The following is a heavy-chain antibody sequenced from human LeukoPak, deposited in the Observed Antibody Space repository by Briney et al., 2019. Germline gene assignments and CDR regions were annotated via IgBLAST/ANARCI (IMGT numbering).Heavy chain of an antibody. J-gene: IGHJ4*02. CDR2: ISGSGGST. D-gene: IGHD3-22*01. CDR1: GFTFSSYA. CDR3: AKGLGSSGYYYSPFDS. Sequence: GGSLRLSGAASGFTFSSYAMSWVRQAPGKGLEWVSGISGSGGSTYYADSVKGRFTISRDNSKNTLYLQMNSLRAEDTAVYYCAKGLGSSGYYYSPFDSWGQGTLVTVSS. V-gene: IGHV3-23*01.